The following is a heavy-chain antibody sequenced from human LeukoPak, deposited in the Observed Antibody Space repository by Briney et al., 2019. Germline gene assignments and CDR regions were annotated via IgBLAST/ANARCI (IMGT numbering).Heavy chain of an antibody. D-gene: IGHD6-19*01. V-gene: IGHV3-21*01. J-gene: IGHJ4*02. CDR3: ARGPRYSSGWYLVY. Sequence: PGGSLRLSCAASGFTFSSYSMNWVRQAPGKGLEWVSSISSSSSYIYYADSVKGRFTISKDNAKNSLYPQMNSLRAEDTAVYYCARGPRYSSGWYLVYWGQGTLVTVSS. CDR1: GFTFSSYS. CDR2: ISSSSSYI.